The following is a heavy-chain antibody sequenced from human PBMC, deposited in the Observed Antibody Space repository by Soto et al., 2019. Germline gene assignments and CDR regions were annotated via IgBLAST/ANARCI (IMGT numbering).Heavy chain of an antibody. CDR3: ARDSYSSATH. J-gene: IGHJ4*01. Sequence: EEQLVESGGGLVQPGGSLRLSCAASGLPFGDNWMHWVRQAPGKGLVWVSRISNDGSDTTYADSVRGRFTVSRDNAKNTLYLQMNSLRAEDTAVYYCARDSYSSATHWGHGTLVTVSS. CDR1: GLPFGDNW. V-gene: IGHV3-74*01. D-gene: IGHD4-4*01. CDR2: ISNDGSDT.